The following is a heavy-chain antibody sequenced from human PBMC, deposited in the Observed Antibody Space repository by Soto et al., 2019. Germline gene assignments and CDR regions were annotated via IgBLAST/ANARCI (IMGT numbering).Heavy chain of an antibody. CDR2: IIPIFGTA. V-gene: IGHV1-69*13. J-gene: IGHJ4*02. D-gene: IGHD3-3*01. Sequence: SVKVSCKASGGTFSSYAISWVRQAPGQGLEWMGGIIPIFGTANYAQKFQGRVTITADESTSTAYMELSSLRSEDTAVYYCARGVLRFLEWLPDYFDYWGQGPLVTVSS. CDR1: GGTFSSYA. CDR3: ARGVLRFLEWLPDYFDY.